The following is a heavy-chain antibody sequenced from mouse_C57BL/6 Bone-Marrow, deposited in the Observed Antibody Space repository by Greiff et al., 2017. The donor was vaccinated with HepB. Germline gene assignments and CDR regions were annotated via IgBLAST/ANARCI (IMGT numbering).Heavy chain of an antibody. V-gene: IGHV1-81*01. D-gene: IGHD1-1*01. CDR2: IYPRSGNT. Sequence: QVQLQQSGAELARPGASVKLSCKASGYTFTSYGISWVKQRTGQGLEWIGEIYPRSGNTYYNEKFKGKATLTADKSSSTAYMELRSLTAEDSAVYFCAIYYDGSSYGFAYWGQGTLVTVSA. J-gene: IGHJ3*01. CDR1: GYTFTSYG. CDR3: AIYYDGSSYGFAY.